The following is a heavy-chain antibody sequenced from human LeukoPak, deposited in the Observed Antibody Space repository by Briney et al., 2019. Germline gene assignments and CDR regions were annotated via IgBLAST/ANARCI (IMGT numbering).Heavy chain of an antibody. CDR1: GGSISSSSYY. Sequence: SETLSLTCTVSGGSISSSSYYWSWIRQPPGKGLEWIGYIYYSGSTYYNPSLKSRVTISVDTSKNQFSLKLSSVTAADTAVYYCARRDAGTTAAGPYGMDVWGQGTTVTVSS. J-gene: IGHJ6*02. V-gene: IGHV4-30-4*01. CDR2: IYYSGST. CDR3: ARRDAGTTAAGPYGMDV. D-gene: IGHD6-13*01.